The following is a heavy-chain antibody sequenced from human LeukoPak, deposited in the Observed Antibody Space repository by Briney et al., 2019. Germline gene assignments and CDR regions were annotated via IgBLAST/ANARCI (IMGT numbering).Heavy chain of an antibody. Sequence: PSETLSLTCAVSGDSVTSGGYYWTWIRHHPGKGLEWIGYISNSGTTSYNPSLKSRVSISVDTSDNQFSLRLTSVTAADTAVYYCARDVVVTSSPDAFDIWGWGTMDTVSS. J-gene: IGHJ3*02. CDR2: ISNSGTT. CDR3: ARDVVVTSSPDAFDI. CDR1: GDSVTSGGYY. D-gene: IGHD2-21*02. V-gene: IGHV4-31*11.